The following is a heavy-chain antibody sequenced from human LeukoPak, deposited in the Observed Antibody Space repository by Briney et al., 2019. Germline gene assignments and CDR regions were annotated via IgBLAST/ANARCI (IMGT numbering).Heavy chain of an antibody. V-gene: IGHV3-66*01. CDR1: GFTVSSNY. CDR3: ARWTGDPAVTYRPNFDY. Sequence: PGGSLRLSCAASGFTVSSNYMSWVRQAPGKGLEWVSVIYSGGNTYYADSVKGRFTISRDNSKNTLYLQMNSLRAEDTAVYYCARWTGDPAVTYRPNFDYWGQGTLVTVSS. J-gene: IGHJ4*02. CDR2: IYSGGNT. D-gene: IGHD4-17*01.